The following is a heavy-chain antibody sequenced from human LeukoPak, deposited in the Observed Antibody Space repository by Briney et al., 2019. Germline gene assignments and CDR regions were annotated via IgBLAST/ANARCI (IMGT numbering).Heavy chain of an antibody. CDR2: INHSGST. Sequence: PSETLSLTCAVYGGSFSGYYWSWIRQPPGKGLEWIGEINHSGSTNYNPSLKSRVTISVDTSKNQFSLKLSSVTAADTAVYYCARGPIYYDSSGPTDHWGQGTLVTVSS. J-gene: IGHJ4*02. CDR3: ARGPIYYDSSGPTDH. D-gene: IGHD3-22*01. V-gene: IGHV4-34*01. CDR1: GGSFSGYY.